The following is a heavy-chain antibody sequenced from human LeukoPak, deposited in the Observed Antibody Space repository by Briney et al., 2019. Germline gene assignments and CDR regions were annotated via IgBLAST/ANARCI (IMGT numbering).Heavy chain of an antibody. CDR2: ISGSSSYI. V-gene: IGHV3-21*04. D-gene: IGHD6-6*01. CDR1: GFTFSSYN. J-gene: IGHJ4*02. CDR3: AKGDSSSSDLGYFDS. Sequence: GGSLRLSCAASGFTFSSYNMNWVRQAPGKGLEWVSSISGSSSYIYYADSVKGRFTISRGNAKNSLYLQMNSLRPEDMALYYCAKGDSSSSDLGYFDSWGQGTLVTVSS.